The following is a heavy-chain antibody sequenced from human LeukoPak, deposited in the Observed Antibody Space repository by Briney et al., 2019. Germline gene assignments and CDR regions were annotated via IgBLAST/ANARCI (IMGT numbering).Heavy chain of an antibody. D-gene: IGHD4-17*01. J-gene: IGHJ6*03. V-gene: IGHV1-69*13. CDR2: IIPIFGTA. CDR1: GYTFTSHG. Sequence: SVKVSCKASGYTFTSHGISWVRQAPGQGLEWMGGIIPIFGTANYAQKFQGRVTITADESTSTAYMELSSLRSEDTAVYYCARGDGPIYYYYYMDVWGKGTTVTVSS. CDR3: ARGDGPIYYYYYMDV.